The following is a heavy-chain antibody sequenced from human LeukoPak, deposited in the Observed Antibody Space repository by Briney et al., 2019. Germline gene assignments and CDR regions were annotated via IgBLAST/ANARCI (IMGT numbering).Heavy chain of an antibody. Sequence: GGSLRLSCAASGFTFSDYDMHWVRQATGKGLEWVSATGTAGDTYYTGSVKGRFTISRENAKNSLYLQMNSLRAGDTAVYYCARVAKERVGGVYYFDYWGQGTLVAVSS. J-gene: IGHJ4*02. CDR2: TGTAGDT. CDR3: ARVAKERVGGVYYFDY. V-gene: IGHV3-13*01. D-gene: IGHD1-1*01. CDR1: GFTFSDYD.